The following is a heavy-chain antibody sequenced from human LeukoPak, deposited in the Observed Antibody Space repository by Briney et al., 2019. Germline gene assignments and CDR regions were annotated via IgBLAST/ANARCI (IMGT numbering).Heavy chain of an antibody. CDR2: ISAYNGNT. J-gene: IGHJ5*02. CDR1: GYTFTSYG. D-gene: IGHD6-13*01. CDR3: ARDRAAAAGTRSQNWFDP. V-gene: IGHV1-18*01. Sequence: ASVKVSCKASGYTFTSYGISWVRQAPGQGLEWMGWISAYNGNTNYAQKLQGRVTMTTDTSTSTAYMELRSLRSDDTAVYYCARDRAAAAGTRSQNWFDPWGQGTLVTVSS.